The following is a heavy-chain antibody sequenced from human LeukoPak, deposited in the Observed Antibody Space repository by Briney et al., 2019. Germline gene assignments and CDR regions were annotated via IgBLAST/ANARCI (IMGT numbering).Heavy chain of an antibody. CDR2: INRRGDT. Sequence: GGSLRLSCAASGFTFSGYAMSWVRQAPGKGLEWVSVINRRGDTDYAAPVTGRFSVSRASYGNTLYPQMNSLRGEDTAVYYCAKVYSARTYAFDMWGQGTVVSVSA. CDR1: GFTFSGYA. V-gene: IGHV3-23*01. D-gene: IGHD6-6*01. CDR3: AKVYSARTYAFDM. J-gene: IGHJ3*02.